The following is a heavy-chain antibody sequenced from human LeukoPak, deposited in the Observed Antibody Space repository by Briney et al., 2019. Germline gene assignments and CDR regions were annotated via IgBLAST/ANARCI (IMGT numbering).Heavy chain of an antibody. Sequence: PGRSLRLSCAASGFTFSSYGMHWVRQAPGKGLEWVAVISYDGSNKYYADSVKGRFTISRDNSKNTLYLQMNSLRAEDTAVYYCAKSRSITMVRGVIDSSYYYGMDVWDKGTTVTVSS. CDR1: GFTFSSYG. D-gene: IGHD3-10*01. J-gene: IGHJ6*04. CDR2: ISYDGSNK. V-gene: IGHV3-30*18. CDR3: AKSRSITMVRGVIDSSYYYGMDV.